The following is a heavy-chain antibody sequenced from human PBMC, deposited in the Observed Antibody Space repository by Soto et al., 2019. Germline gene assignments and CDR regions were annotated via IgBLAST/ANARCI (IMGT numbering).Heavy chain of an antibody. D-gene: IGHD1-7*01. CDR2: ISYDGSNK. J-gene: IGHJ4*02. CDR3: AKPTIAGTTRRIYFDY. CDR1: GFTFSSYG. Sequence: QVPLVESGGGVVQPGRSLRLSCAASGFTFSSYGMHWVRQAPGKGLEWVAVISYDGSNKYYADSVKGRFTISRDNSKNTLYLQMNSLRAEDTAVYYCAKPTIAGTTRRIYFDYWGQGTLVTVSS. V-gene: IGHV3-30*18.